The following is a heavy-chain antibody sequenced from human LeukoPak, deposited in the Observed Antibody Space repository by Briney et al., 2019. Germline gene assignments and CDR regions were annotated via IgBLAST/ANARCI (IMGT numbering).Heavy chain of an antibody. Sequence: PGGSLRLSCAASGFTFSSYGMHWVRQAPGKGLEWVAVIWYDGSNKYYAGSVKGRFTISRDNSKNTLYLQMNSLRAEDTAVYYCATGEMPYCSGGSCYSGDYWGQGTLVTVSS. D-gene: IGHD2-15*01. CDR1: GFTFSSYG. J-gene: IGHJ4*02. CDR2: IWYDGSNK. V-gene: IGHV3-33*01. CDR3: ATGEMPYCSGGSCYSGDY.